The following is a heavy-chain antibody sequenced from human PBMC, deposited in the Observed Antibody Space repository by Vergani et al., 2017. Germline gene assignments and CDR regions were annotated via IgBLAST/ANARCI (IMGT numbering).Heavy chain of an antibody. CDR1: GGTFSSYA. CDR2: IIPIFGTA. V-gene: IGHV1-69*01. D-gene: IGHD1/OR15-1a*01. Sequence: QVQLVQSGAEVKKPGSSVKVSCKASGGTFSSYAISWVRQAPGQGLEWMGGIIPIFGTANYAQKFQGRVTITADESTSTVYMELSSLRSENTAVYYGARCVSGTAVRRTSCYDYYMDVWGRGTTVTVS. CDR3: ARCVSGTAVRRTSCYDYYMDV. J-gene: IGHJ6*03.